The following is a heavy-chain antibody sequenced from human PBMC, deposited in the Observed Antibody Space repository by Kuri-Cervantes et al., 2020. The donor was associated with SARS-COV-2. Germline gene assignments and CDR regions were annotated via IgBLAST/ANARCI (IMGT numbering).Heavy chain of an antibody. D-gene: IGHD7-27*01. CDR2: ISAYRGHT. J-gene: IGHJ3*02. Sequence: ASVKVSCKASGYAFTSRGISWVRQAPGEGFEWMGWISAYRGHTNYAQKLQGRVTMTTDTSTSTAYMELRSLRSDDTAVYYCATSGDSGAFDIWGQGTMVTVSS. CDR3: ATSGDSGAFDI. CDR1: GYAFTSRG. V-gene: IGHV1-18*01.